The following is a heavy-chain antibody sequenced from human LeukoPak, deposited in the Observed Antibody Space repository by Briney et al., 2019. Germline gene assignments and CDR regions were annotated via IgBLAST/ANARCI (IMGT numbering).Heavy chain of an antibody. J-gene: IGHJ3*02. V-gene: IGHV4-39*01. CDR1: GGSISSSSYY. D-gene: IGHD3-10*01. CDR3: ASPQRGVITFDAFDI. Sequence: SETLSLTCTVSGGSISSSSYYWGWIRQPPGKGLEWIGCIYYSGSTYYNPSLKSRVTISVDTSKNQFSLKLSSVTAADTAVYYCASPQRGVITFDAFDIWGQGTMVTVSS. CDR2: IYYSGST.